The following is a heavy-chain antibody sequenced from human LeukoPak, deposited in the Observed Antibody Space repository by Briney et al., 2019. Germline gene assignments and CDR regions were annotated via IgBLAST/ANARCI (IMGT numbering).Heavy chain of an antibody. J-gene: IGHJ4*02. CDR2: IKYDGREK. Sequence: GGSLRLSCIVSGFSFSSNWMSWVRQAPGKGLEWVANIKYDGREKYYVDSVKGRFTISRDNSKNTLYLQMNSLRADDTAVYYCAKDTPLCYFDYWGQGTLVTVSS. V-gene: IGHV3-7*04. CDR1: GFSFSSNW. D-gene: IGHD3-10*02. CDR3: AKDTPLCYFDY.